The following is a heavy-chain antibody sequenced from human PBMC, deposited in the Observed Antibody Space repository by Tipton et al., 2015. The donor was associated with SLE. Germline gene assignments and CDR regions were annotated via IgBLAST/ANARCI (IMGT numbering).Heavy chain of an antibody. CDR3: AREARRTWRAFDV. CDR1: GGTFSGYY. Sequence: LRLSCAVYGGTFSGYYWSWIRQSPGKGLEWIGEINHSGITTYNTSLKSRVTISVDTSKNQFSLKGMSVTAADTAVYYCAREARRTWRAFDVWGQGTLGAVSS. CDR2: INHSGIT. J-gene: IGHJ3*01. V-gene: IGHV4-34*01.